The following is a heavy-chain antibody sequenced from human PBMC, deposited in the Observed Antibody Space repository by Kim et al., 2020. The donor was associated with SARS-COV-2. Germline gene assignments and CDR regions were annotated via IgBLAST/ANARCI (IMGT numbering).Heavy chain of an antibody. Sequence: STSYEQKFHGRVTLTRDTSTSTGYMGLSSLRSEDTAVYYCARDSGMPGYWGQGTLVTVSS. J-gene: IGHJ4*02. CDR2: ST. D-gene: IGHD1-26*01. V-gene: IGHV1-46*01. CDR3: ARDSGMPGY.